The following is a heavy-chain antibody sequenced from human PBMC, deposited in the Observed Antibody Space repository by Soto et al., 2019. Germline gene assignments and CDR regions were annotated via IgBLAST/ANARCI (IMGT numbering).Heavy chain of an antibody. CDR2: INSGANT. CDR1: GFTFSNYV. J-gene: IGHJ4*02. Sequence: GGSLRLSCAASGFTFSNYVMSWVRQAPGKGLEWVSSINSGANTYYADSVKGRFTISRDNSRYTLNLQMNTLRAEDTAVYYCARNDWGTYFFDYWGQGTPVTVSS. CDR3: ARNDWGTYFFDY. V-gene: IGHV3-23*01. D-gene: IGHD3-16*01.